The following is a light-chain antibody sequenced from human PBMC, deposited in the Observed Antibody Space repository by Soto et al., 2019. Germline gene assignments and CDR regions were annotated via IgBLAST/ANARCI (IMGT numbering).Light chain of an antibody. Sequence: DIQMTQSPSSLSPSVGDRVTITCRASQSISSYLNWYQQKPGKAPKLLIYGASSLQSGVPSRFSGSGSGTDFTLTISSLQPEDFATYYCQQSYSTPRTFGQGTKVEIK. CDR3: QQSYSTPRT. V-gene: IGKV1-39*01. CDR1: QSISSY. J-gene: IGKJ1*01. CDR2: GAS.